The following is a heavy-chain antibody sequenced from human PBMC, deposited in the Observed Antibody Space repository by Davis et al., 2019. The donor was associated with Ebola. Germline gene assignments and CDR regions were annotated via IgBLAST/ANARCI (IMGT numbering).Heavy chain of an antibody. D-gene: IGHD5-24*01. CDR3: ARDYNYSFDY. Sequence: PGGSLRLSCAASGFTFSTYSMNWVRQAPGKGLEWVSYIRGNMAEIYYADSVKGRFTISRSNAKNSLYLQMNNLRDEDTAVYYCARDYNYSFDYWGQGALVTVSS. CDR1: GFTFSTYS. V-gene: IGHV3-48*02. J-gene: IGHJ4*02. CDR2: IRGNMAEI.